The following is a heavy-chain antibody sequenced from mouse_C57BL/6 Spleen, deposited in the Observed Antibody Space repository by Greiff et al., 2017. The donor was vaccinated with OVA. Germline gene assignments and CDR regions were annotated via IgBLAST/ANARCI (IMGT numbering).Heavy chain of an antibody. CDR3: ENDYYGSSYFDY. CDR2: IHPNSGST. J-gene: IGHJ2*01. Sequence: VQLQQPGAELVKPGASVKLSCKASGYTFTSYWMHWVKQRPGPGLEWIGLIHPNSGSTNYNEKFKSKATLTEDKSTGTAYMQLSIQTSEDAAVYYCENDYYGSSYFDYWGQGTTLTVSS. CDR1: GYTFTSYW. V-gene: IGHV1-64*01. D-gene: IGHD1-1*01.